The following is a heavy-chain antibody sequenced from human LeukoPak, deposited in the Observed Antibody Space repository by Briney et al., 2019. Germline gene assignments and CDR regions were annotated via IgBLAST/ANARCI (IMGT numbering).Heavy chain of an antibody. J-gene: IGHJ6*02. Sequence: ASVKVSCKASGYTFIGHYLHWVRQAPGQGLEWMGWINPNSGGTSYAQKFQGRVTMTRDTSISTAYMELSRLRSDDTAVYYCARGGYSLHYFYGMDVWGQGTTVTVSS. CDR2: INPNSGGT. CDR1: GYTFIGHY. V-gene: IGHV1-2*02. D-gene: IGHD2-2*03. CDR3: ARGGYSLHYFYGMDV.